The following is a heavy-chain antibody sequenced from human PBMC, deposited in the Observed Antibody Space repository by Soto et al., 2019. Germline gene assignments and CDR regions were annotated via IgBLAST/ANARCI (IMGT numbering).Heavy chain of an antibody. CDR3: AREYGSSWLDYYYYGMDV. CDR1: GFTFSSYS. J-gene: IGHJ6*02. V-gene: IGHV3-48*02. Sequence: GGSLRLSCAASGFTFSSYSMNWVRQAPGKGLEWVSYISSSSSTIYYADSVKGRFTISRDNAKNSLYLQMNSLRDEDTAVYYCAREYGSSWLDYYYYGMDVWGQGTTVTVSS. CDR2: ISSSSSTI. D-gene: IGHD6-13*01.